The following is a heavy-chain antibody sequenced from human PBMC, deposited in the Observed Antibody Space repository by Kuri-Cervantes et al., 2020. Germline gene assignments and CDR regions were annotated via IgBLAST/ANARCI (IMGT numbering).Heavy chain of an antibody. CDR3: AREVGATTFGYYYYGMDV. CDR2: ISSSGSTI. CDR1: GFTFSDYY. J-gene: IGHJ6*02. V-gene: IGHV3-11*01. D-gene: IGHD1-26*01. Sequence: GGSLRLSCAASGFTFSDYYMSWIRQAPGKGLEWVSYISSSGSTIYYADSMKGRFTISRDNAKNSLYLQMNSLRAEDTAVYYCAREVGATTFGYYYYGMDVWGQGTTVTVSS.